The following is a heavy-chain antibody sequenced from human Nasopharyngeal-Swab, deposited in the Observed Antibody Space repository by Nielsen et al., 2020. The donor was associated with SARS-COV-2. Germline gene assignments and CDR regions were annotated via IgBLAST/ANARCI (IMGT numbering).Heavy chain of an antibody. J-gene: IGHJ6*02. CDR1: GGSISSSSYY. D-gene: IGHD5-12*01. V-gene: IGHV4-39*07. CDR3: AIGYSGYDRGGGSYYYYYGMDV. CDR2: IYYSGST. Sequence: ESLKISCTVSGGSISSSSYYWGWIRQPPGKGLEWIGSIYYSGSTYYNPSLKSRVTISVDTSKNQFSLKLSSVTAADTAVYYCAIGYSGYDRGGGSYYYYYGMDVWGQGTTVTVSS.